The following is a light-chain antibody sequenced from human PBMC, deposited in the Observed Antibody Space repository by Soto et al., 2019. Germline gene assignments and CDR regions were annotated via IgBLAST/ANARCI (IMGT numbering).Light chain of an antibody. CDR3: QQYNNWPPEYT. Sequence: EIVMTQSPATLSVSPGERVTLSCRASQSVSTRLAWYQQKPGQAPRLLIYVASTRATGIPARFSGSGSGTELTLTISSLQSEDFAVSHCQQYNNWPPEYTFSQGTQLQIK. V-gene: IGKV3D-15*01. CDR1: QSVSTR. J-gene: IGKJ2*01. CDR2: VAS.